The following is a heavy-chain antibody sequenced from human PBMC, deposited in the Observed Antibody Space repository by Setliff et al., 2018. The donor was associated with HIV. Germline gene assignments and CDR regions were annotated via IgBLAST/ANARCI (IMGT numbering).Heavy chain of an antibody. Sequence: SGPTLVNPTQTLTLTCTFSGFSLSTSGVGVGWIRQPPGKALEWLTLIYWDDDKRYSPSLESRLTITKDTSKNQVVLTMTNMDPVDTATYYCAHSYCSSTSCYPHYYYYMDVWGKGTTVTVSS. D-gene: IGHD2-2*01. CDR1: GFSLSTSGVG. CDR2: IYWDDDK. J-gene: IGHJ6*03. V-gene: IGHV2-5*02. CDR3: AHSYCSSTSCYPHYYYYMDV.